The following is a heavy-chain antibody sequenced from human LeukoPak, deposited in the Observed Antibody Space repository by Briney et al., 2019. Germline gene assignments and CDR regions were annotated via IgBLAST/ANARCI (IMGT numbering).Heavy chain of an antibody. Sequence: SETLSLTCTVSGGSISSSSYYWGWIRQPPGKGLEWIGSIYYSGSTYYNPSLKSRVTISVDTSKNQFSLKLSSVTAADTAVYYCARQGGYSYGPYYFDYWGQGTLVTVSS. CDR3: ARQGGYSYGPYYFDY. CDR2: IYYSGST. D-gene: IGHD5-18*01. CDR1: GGSISSSSYY. V-gene: IGHV4-39*01. J-gene: IGHJ4*02.